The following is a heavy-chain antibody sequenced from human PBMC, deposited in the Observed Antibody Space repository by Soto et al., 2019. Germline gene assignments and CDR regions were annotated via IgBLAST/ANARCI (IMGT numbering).Heavy chain of an antibody. CDR2: INGYNGKT. J-gene: IGHJ4*02. Sequence: QVQLVQSGGEMKEPGASVKVSCKASGYTFTNYGISWLRQAPGQGPEWLGWINGYNGKTDYTQKIQGRVTMTTDTATTTAYLEFRSLTFDDTAVYYCARGGSGYEDYWGQGTLVTVSS. CDR1: GYTFTNYG. CDR3: ARGGSGYEDY. V-gene: IGHV1-18*01. D-gene: IGHD5-12*01.